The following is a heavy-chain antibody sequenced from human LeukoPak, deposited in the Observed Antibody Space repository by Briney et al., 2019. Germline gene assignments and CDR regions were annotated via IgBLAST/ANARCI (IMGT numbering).Heavy chain of an antibody. D-gene: IGHD1-14*01. Sequence: WGSLRLYCAASGFTFSSYWMHWVRQAPGKGLVWVSRINSDGSSTSYADSVKGRFTISRDNAKNTLYLQMNSLRAEDTAVYYCATGQGHGMDVWGQGTTVTVSS. CDR1: GFTFSSYW. J-gene: IGHJ6*02. CDR3: ATGQGHGMDV. V-gene: IGHV3-74*01. CDR2: INSDGSST.